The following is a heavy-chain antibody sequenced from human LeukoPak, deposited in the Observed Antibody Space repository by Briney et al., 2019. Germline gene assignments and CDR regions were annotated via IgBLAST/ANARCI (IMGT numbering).Heavy chain of an antibody. CDR2: INHSGST. Sequence: PSETLSLTCAVYGGSFSGYYWSLIRQPPGKGLEWIGEINHSGSTNYNPSLKSRVTISVDTSKNQFSLKLSSVTAADTAVYYCARAPSILTGYYTFDPWGQGTLVTVSS. V-gene: IGHV4-34*01. J-gene: IGHJ5*02. CDR1: GGSFSGYY. CDR3: ARAPSILTGYYTFDP. D-gene: IGHD3-9*01.